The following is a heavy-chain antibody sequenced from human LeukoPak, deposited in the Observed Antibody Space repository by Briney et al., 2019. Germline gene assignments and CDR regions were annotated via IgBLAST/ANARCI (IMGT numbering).Heavy chain of an antibody. CDR1: GFTFSSYS. J-gene: IGHJ4*02. CDR3: ARRAANWGNYYFDY. CDR2: ISGSGSAI. Sequence: GGSLRLSCAASGFTFSSYSMNWVRQAPGKGLEWVSYISGSGSAIYYADSVKGRFTISRDNAKNSLYLQINSLRAEDTAVYYCARRAANWGNYYFDYWGQGTLVTVSS. V-gene: IGHV3-48*04. D-gene: IGHD7-27*01.